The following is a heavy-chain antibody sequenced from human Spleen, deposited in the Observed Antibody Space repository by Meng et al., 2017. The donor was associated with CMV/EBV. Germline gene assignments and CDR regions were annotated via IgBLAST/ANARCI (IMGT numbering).Heavy chain of an antibody. CDR3: ARDRVPMVRGVIITPYYYYGMDV. CDR1: GFTFSYYD. V-gene: IGHV3-30-3*01. J-gene: IGHJ6*02. Sequence: LSLTCATSGFTFSYYDMHWVRQAPGKGLEWVAVISYDGSNKYYADSVKGRFTISRDNSKNTLYLQMNSLRAEDTAVYYCARDRVPMVRGVIITPYYYYGMDVWGQGTTVTVSS. CDR2: ISYDGSNK. D-gene: IGHD3-10*01.